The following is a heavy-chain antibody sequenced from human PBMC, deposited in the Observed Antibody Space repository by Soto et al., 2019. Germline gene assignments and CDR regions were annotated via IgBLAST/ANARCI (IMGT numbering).Heavy chain of an antibody. CDR1: GLNFRSYA. Sequence: WGPLRLSGAAFGLNFRSYAMSWVRQAPGKGLEWVSAISGSGGSTYYADSVKGRFTISRDNSKNTLYLQMNSLRAEDTAVYYCANAWPPADAFDIWGQGTMVTVSS. CDR3: ANAWPPADAFDI. CDR2: ISGSGGST. D-gene: IGHD2-2*01. V-gene: IGHV3-23*01. J-gene: IGHJ3*02.